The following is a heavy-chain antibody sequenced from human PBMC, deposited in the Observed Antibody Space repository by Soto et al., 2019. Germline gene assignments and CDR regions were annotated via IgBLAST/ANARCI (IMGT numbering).Heavy chain of an antibody. CDR3: ASESRYCSGGSCYFLPGIDY. V-gene: IGHV1-69*02. Sequence: ASVKVSCKAPGGTFSNYIISWVRQAPGQGLEWMGRIIPILDIANYAQKFQGRVTITADKSTSTAYLELSSLRSEDTAVYYCASESRYCSGGSCYFLPGIDYWGQGTLVTVSS. CDR2: IIPILDIA. CDR1: GGTFSNYI. J-gene: IGHJ4*02. D-gene: IGHD2-15*01.